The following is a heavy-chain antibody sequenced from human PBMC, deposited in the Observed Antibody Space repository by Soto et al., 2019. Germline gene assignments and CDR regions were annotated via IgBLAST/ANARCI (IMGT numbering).Heavy chain of an antibody. J-gene: IGHJ5*02. V-gene: IGHV4-59*01. D-gene: IGHD2-15*01. CDR1: GASITTYY. CDR2: ISYSGST. CDR3: ARDLKEYCSDGKCNWFDP. Sequence: SQTLSVTCTVSGASITTYYCSWIRQPPGKGLEWIGYISYSGSTDYNPSLKSRVTISFDASKNQISLQVRSATAADAAVYYCARDLKEYCSDGKCNWFDPWGQGTLVTVS.